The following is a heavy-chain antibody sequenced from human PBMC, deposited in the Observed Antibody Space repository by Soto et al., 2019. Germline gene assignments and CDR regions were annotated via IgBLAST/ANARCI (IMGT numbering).Heavy chain of an antibody. Sequence: SETLSLTCTVSGGSISSSSYYWGWIRQPPGKGLEWIGSIYYSGSTYYNPSLKSRVTISVDTSKNQFSLKLSSVTAADTAVYYCARLPYGGTPDYWGQGTLVTVSS. CDR2: IYYSGST. J-gene: IGHJ4*02. V-gene: IGHV4-39*01. CDR3: ARLPYGGTPDY. CDR1: GGSISSSSYY. D-gene: IGHD4-17*01.